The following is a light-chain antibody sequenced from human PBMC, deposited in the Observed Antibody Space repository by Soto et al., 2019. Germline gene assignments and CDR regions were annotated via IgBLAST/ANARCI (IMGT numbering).Light chain of an antibody. CDR2: GNS. CDR1: SSNIGAGYD. CDR3: QSYARSLSSSV. V-gene: IGLV1-40*01. Sequence: QSVLTQPPSVSGAPGQRVTISCTGSSSNIGAGYDVHWYQQLPGTAPKLLIYGNSNRPSGVPDRFSGSKSRTSASPAITGIHAEDEGDYYCQSYARSLSSSVFGGGTKLTVL. J-gene: IGLJ2*01.